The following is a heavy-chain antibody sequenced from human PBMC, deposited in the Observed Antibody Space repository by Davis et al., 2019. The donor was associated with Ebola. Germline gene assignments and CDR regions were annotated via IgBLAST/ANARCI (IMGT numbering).Heavy chain of an antibody. V-gene: IGHV3-7*03. D-gene: IGHD2-2*02. J-gene: IGHJ4*02. Sequence: GGSLRLSCAASGFTLSSHWMGWVRQAPGKGLEWVANIKVDGSEKYYVDSVKGRFTISRDNAKNSLYLQMNSLRGEDTAFYYCAKGRTIPLALDFWGRGTLVTVSS. CDR1: GFTLSSHW. CDR3: AKGRTIPLALDF. CDR2: IKVDGSEK.